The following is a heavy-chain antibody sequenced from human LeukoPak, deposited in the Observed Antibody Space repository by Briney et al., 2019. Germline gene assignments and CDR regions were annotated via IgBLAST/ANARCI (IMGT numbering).Heavy chain of an antibody. J-gene: IGHJ4*02. CDR1: GGSIDSTNW. CDR2: IHHGGRI. Sequence: SETLSLTCDVSGGSIDSTNWWNWVRQPPGKGLEWIGEIHHGGRINYNPSLKSRVTLSVDKSKNQFSLRLNSVTAADTAMYYCARSHDHLWGNYPDYWGQGTLVTVSS. CDR3: ARSHDHLWGNYPDY. D-gene: IGHD3-16*02. V-gene: IGHV4/OR15-8*01.